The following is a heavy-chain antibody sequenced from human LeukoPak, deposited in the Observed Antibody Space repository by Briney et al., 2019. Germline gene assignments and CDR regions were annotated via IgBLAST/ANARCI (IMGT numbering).Heavy chain of an antibody. CDR1: GFTFSDYY. D-gene: IGHD3-10*01. CDR3: ARDPHPLVVQGYSGY. J-gene: IGHJ4*02. V-gene: IGHV3-11*01. CDR2: ISSSGSTI. Sequence: PGGSLRLSCAASGFTFSDYYMSWIRQAPGKGLEWVSYISSSGSTIYYADSVKGRFTISRDSAKNSLYLQMNSLRAEDTAVYYCARDPHPLVVQGYSGYWGQGTLVTVSS.